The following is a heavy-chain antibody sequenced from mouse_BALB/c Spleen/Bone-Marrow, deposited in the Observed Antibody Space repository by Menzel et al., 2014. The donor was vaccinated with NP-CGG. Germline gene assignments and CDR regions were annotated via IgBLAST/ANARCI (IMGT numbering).Heavy chain of an antibody. Sequence: QVQLQQSGPELVKPGASVKISRKASGYAFSSSWMNWVKQRPGQGLEWIGRIFPGDGDTYYNGKFKGKVTLTADKSSSTAYMQLSSLTSVDSAVYFCARSDGYRAMDYWGQGTSVTVSS. J-gene: IGHJ4*01. CDR2: IFPGDGDT. V-gene: IGHV1-82*01. CDR1: GYAFSSSW. D-gene: IGHD2-3*01. CDR3: ARSDGYRAMDY.